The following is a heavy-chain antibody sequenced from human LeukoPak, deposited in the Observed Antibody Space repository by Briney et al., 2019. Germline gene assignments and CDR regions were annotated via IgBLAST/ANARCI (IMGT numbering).Heavy chain of an antibody. V-gene: IGHV4-39*01. D-gene: IGHD3-22*01. CDR1: GGSISSSGYH. CDR3: ARLLTVYDSSGYYYV. CDR2: IYFTGST. Sequence: SETLSLTCAVSGGSISSSGYHWGWIRQPPGKGLEWIVSIYFTGSTDYNPSLKCRVTISVDTSKNQFSLKLSSVTAADTAVYYCARLLTVYDSSGYYYVWGQGTPVTV. J-gene: IGHJ4*02.